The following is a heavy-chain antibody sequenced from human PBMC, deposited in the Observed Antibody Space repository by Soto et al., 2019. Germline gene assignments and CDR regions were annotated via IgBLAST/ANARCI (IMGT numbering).Heavy chain of an antibody. D-gene: IGHD5-12*01. Sequence: QVQLVESGGGVVQPGRSLRLSCAASGFTFSSYGMHWVRQAPGKGLESVAVISYDGSNKYYADSVKGRFTISRDNSKNTLYLQMNSLRAEDTAVYYCAKDRIVAKTFDYWGQGTLVTVSS. CDR3: AKDRIVAKTFDY. CDR2: ISYDGSNK. CDR1: GFTFSSYG. J-gene: IGHJ4*02. V-gene: IGHV3-30*18.